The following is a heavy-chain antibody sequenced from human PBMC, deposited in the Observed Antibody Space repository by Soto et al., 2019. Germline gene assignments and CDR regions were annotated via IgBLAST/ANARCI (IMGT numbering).Heavy chain of an antibody. D-gene: IGHD4-4*01. CDR2: ISGSGGST. CDR3: AKRISNHTYYYDYGMDV. J-gene: IGHJ6*02. Sequence: EVQLLESGGGLVQPGGSLRLSCAASGFTFSSYAMSWVRQAPGKGLEWVSAISGSGGSTYYADSVKGRFTISRDNSKNTLYLQMNSLRAEDTAVYYCAKRISNHTYYYDYGMDVWGQGTTVTVSS. CDR1: GFTFSSYA. V-gene: IGHV3-23*01.